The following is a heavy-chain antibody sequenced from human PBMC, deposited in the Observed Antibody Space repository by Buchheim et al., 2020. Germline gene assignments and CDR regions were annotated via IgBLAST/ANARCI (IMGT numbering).Heavy chain of an antibody. CDR1: GGSIRSYY. J-gene: IGHJ6*02. D-gene: IGHD5-18*01. Sequence: QVQLQESGPGLVKPSETLSLTCTVSGGSIRSYYWSWIRQSAEKGLEWIGRIYSSGSTSYNPYLGSRVTMSVDTSKNQFSLNLRSVTAADTAVYYCARARREDTARGYYYYHMDVWGQGTT. V-gene: IGHV4-4*07. CDR2: IYSSGST. CDR3: ARARREDTARGYYYYHMDV.